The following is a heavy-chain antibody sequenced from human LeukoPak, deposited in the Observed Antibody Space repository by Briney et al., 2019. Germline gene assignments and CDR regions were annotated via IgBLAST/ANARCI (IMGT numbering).Heavy chain of an antibody. V-gene: IGHV3-23*01. J-gene: IGHJ4*02. Sequence: GGSLRLSCAASGFTFSSYTITWVRQAPGQGLEWVSAIGGSGDKIYYADPVQGRFTISRDNAKNTVHLQMNRLRAEDTAVYYCVKDGSNYPGDYWGQGTLVTVSS. CDR2: IGGSGDKI. D-gene: IGHD4-11*01. CDR1: GFTFSSYT. CDR3: VKDGSNYPGDY.